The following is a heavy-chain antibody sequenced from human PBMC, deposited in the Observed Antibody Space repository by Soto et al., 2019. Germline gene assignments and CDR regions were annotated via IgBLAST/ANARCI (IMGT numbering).Heavy chain of an antibody. Sequence: QVQLVQSGAEVKKPGASVKVSCKASGYTFTSYDINWVRQATRQGLEWMGWLNHNSGNTGYAQKFQGRVTMTRNTFISTAYMALTSLRSEDTAVYYCARTLYGDNVDYWCQGTLVTVSS. CDR3: ARTLYGDNVDY. V-gene: IGHV1-8*01. D-gene: IGHD4-17*01. CDR2: LNHNSGNT. CDR1: GYTFTSYD. J-gene: IGHJ4*02.